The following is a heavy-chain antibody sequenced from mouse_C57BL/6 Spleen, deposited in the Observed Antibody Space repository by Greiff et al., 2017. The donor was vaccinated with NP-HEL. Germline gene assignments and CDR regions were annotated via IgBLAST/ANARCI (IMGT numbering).Heavy chain of an antibody. Sequence: EVQLVESGGGLVKPGGSLKLSCAASGFTFSSYAMSWVRQTPEKRLEWVATISDGGSYTYYPDNVKGRFTISRDNAKNNLYLQMSHLKSEDTAMYYCARDQAGGGASFDYWGQGTTLTVSS. V-gene: IGHV5-4*01. D-gene: IGHD3-2*02. CDR1: GFTFSSYA. J-gene: IGHJ2*01. CDR2: ISDGGSYT. CDR3: ARDQAGGGASFDY.